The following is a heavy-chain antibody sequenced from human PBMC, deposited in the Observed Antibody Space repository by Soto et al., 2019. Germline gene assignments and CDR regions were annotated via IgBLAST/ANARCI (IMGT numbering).Heavy chain of an antibody. CDR2: IKQDGSEK. V-gene: IGHV3-7*01. CDR1: GFTFSSYW. J-gene: IGHJ4*02. Sequence: QPGGSLRLSCAASGFTFSSYWMSWVRQAPGKGLEWVANIKQDGSEKYYVDSVKGRFTISRDNAKNSLYLQMNSLRAEDTAVYYCARDVGLQWLVPTYFDYWGQGTLVTVSS. D-gene: IGHD6-19*01. CDR3: ARDVGLQWLVPTYFDY.